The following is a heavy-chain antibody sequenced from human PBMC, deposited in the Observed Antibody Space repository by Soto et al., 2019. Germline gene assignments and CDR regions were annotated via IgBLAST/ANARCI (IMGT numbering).Heavy chain of an antibody. J-gene: IGHJ6*02. Sequence: GESLKISCKGSGYTFTHYWIGWVRQMPGKGLEWMGIIYPGDSDTKYNPSFQGQVTISADKSITTTYLQWSSLKASDTAIYYCAASIFYYGMDVRGQGTTVTVSS. CDR3: AASIFYYGMDV. CDR2: IYPGDSDT. CDR1: GYTFTHYW. V-gene: IGHV5-51*01.